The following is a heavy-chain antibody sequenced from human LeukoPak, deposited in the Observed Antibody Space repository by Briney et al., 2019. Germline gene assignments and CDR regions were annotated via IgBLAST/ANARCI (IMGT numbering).Heavy chain of an antibody. CDR3: ARNYYDILTGVRN. J-gene: IGHJ4*02. D-gene: IGHD3-9*01. CDR2: ISSGGST. CDR1: GFTVSSNY. V-gene: IGHV3-53*01. Sequence: GGSLRLSCAASGFTVSSNYMSWVRQAPGKGLEWVSVISSGGSTYYADSVKGRFTISRDNSKNTLYLQMNSLRAEHTAVYYCARNYYDILTGVRNWGQGTLVTVSS.